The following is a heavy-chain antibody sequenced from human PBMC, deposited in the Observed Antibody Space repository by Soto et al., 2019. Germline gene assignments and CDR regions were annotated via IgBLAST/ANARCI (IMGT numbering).Heavy chain of an antibody. CDR3: ASVALASYYYDSSGQFDY. Sequence: AAVKVSGKVSGYTLTELSMHWVRQAPGKGLEWMGGFDPEDGETIYAQKFQGRVTMTEDTSTDTAYMELSSLRSEDTAVYYCASVALASYYYDSSGQFDYWGQGTLVTVSS. J-gene: IGHJ4*02. CDR1: GYTLTELS. D-gene: IGHD3-22*01. CDR2: FDPEDGET. V-gene: IGHV1-24*01.